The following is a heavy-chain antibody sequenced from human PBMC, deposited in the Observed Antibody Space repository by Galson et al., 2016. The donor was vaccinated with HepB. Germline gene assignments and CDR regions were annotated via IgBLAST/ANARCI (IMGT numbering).Heavy chain of an antibody. CDR3: ARVPSYYGSGSSRFDP. V-gene: IGHV4-31*03. CDR2: IHYSGHT. J-gene: IGHJ5*02. Sequence: TLSPTCNVSGVSISSGGYSWSWLRQHPGKGLQWIGYIHYSGHTYYNPPPKPRVTISVDTSKNQFSLKLSSVTAADTAVYYCARVPSYYGSGSSRFDPWGQGTLVTVSS. CDR1: GVSISSGGYS. D-gene: IGHD3-10*01.